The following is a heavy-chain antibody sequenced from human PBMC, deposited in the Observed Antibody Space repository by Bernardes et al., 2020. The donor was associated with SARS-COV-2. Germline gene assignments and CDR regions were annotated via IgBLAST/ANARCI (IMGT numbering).Heavy chain of an antibody. J-gene: IGHJ4*02. V-gene: IGHV3-30*18. CDR3: AKSGYSYGYPLYYFDY. Sequence: GGSLRLSCAASGFTFSSYGMHWVRQAPGKGLEWVAVISYDGSNKYYADSVKGRFTISRDNSKNTLYLQMNSLRAEDTAVYYCAKSGYSYGYPLYYFDYWGQGTLVTVSS. D-gene: IGHD5-18*01. CDR1: GFTFSSYG. CDR2: ISYDGSNK.